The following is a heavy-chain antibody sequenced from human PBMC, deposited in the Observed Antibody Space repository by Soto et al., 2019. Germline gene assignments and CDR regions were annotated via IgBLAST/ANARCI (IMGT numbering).Heavy chain of an antibody. V-gene: IGHV4-31*03. J-gene: IGHJ4*02. CDR3: AGAVSDFDVRRYRTSYFDQ. CDR1: GASVSTGVYY. Sequence: QVQLDESGPGRVQPSQTLSLSCTVSGASVSTGVYYWTWIRQHPGKGLEWIGYIDNSGSTYYNPSLTGRADISVDTSKNQFSLNLQSLTAADTAFYYCAGAVSDFDVRRYRTSYFDQWGQGILVTVSS. D-gene: IGHD3-10*02. CDR2: IDNSGST.